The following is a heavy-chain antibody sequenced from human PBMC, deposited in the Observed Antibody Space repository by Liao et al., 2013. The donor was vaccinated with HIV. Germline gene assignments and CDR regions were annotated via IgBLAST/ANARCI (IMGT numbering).Heavy chain of an antibody. D-gene: IGHD3-22*01. CDR1: GGSISNYY. Sequence: QVQLQESGPGLVKPSETLSLTCTVSGGSISNYYWSWIRQSAGKGLEWIGRIHSSGSTNYNPSFRSRVTISIDTSKNQFSLNMNSATAADTAVYYCATAHDSSGFYYYYWGQGRLVTVSS. CDR2: IHSSGST. J-gene: IGHJ4*02. V-gene: IGHV4-4*07. CDR3: ATAHDSSGFYYYY.